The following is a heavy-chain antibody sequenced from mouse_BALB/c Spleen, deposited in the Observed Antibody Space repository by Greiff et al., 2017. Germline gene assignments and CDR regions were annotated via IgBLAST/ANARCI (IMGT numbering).Heavy chain of an antibody. CDR3: ARENDYWFAY. CDR2: IYPGSGNT. J-gene: IGHJ3*01. Sequence: VQLQQSGAELVRPGTSVKISCKASGYAFTNYWLGWVKQRPGHGLEWIGDIYPGSGNTYYNEKFKGKATLTADKSSSTAYMQLSSLTSEDSAVYFCARENDYWFAYWGQGTLVTVSA. CDR1: GYAFTNYW. D-gene: IGHD2-4*01. V-gene: IGHV1-63*01.